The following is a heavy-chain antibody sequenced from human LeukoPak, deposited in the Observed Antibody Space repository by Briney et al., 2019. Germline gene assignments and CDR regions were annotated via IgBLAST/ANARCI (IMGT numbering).Heavy chain of an antibody. Sequence: SETLSLTCTVSGGSISTYYWSWIRQPPGKGLEWIGYIYHSGSTYYNPSLKSRVTISVDRSKNQFSLKLSSVTAADTAVYYCARGEYSSGWYPAYWGQGTLVTVSS. D-gene: IGHD6-19*01. CDR3: ARGEYSSGWYPAY. V-gene: IGHV4-59*12. J-gene: IGHJ4*02. CDR1: GGSISTYY. CDR2: IYHSGST.